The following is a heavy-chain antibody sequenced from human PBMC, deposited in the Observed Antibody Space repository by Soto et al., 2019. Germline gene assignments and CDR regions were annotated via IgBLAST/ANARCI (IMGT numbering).Heavy chain of an antibody. D-gene: IGHD6-6*01. V-gene: IGHV3-23*01. Sequence: EVQLLESGGGLXXXXXSLRLSCAASGFTFSSYAMSWVRQAPGKGLEWVSVISGSDDSTYYADSVKGRFTISRDNSKNTLYLQMNSLRAEDTAVYYCAKRSSSSTFDYWGQGTLVTVSS. CDR2: ISGSDDST. CDR3: AKRSSSSTFDY. CDR1: GFTFSSYA. J-gene: IGHJ4*02.